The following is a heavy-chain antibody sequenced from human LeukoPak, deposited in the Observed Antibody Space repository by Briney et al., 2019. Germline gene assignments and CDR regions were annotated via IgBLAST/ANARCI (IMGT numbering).Heavy chain of an antibody. J-gene: IGHJ3*02. CDR3: ARVSRYGGLAFDI. Sequence: PSETLSLTCAVYGGSFSGYYWSWIRQPPGKGLEWIGEINHSGSTNYNPSLKSRVTISVDTSKNQFSLKLSSVTAADTAVYYCARVSRYGGLAFDIWGQGTMVTVSS. D-gene: IGHD4-17*01. CDR1: GGSFSGYY. V-gene: IGHV4-34*01. CDR2: INHSGST.